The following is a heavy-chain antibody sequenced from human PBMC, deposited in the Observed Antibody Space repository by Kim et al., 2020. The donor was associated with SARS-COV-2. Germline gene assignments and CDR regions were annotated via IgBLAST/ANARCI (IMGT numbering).Heavy chain of an antibody. CDR2: ISYDGSNK. Sequence: GGSLRLSCAASGFTFSSYGMHWVHQAPGKGLEWVAVISYDGSNKYYADSVKGRFTISRDNSKNTLYLQMNSLRAEDTAVYYCARDPDSSGTLDYWGQGTLVTVSS. D-gene: IGHD6-19*01. CDR3: ARDPDSSGTLDY. J-gene: IGHJ4*02. V-gene: IGHV3-33*05. CDR1: GFTFSSYG.